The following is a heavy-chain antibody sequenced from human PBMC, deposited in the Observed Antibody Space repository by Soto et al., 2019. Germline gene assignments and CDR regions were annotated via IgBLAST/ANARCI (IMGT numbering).Heavy chain of an antibody. CDR1: GGYFNDNY. CDR2: ISRSGTT. CDR3: ATSLWFGTQVEL. D-gene: IGHD3-10*01. J-gene: IGHJ5*02. V-gene: IGHV4-34*01. Sequence: QVQLQQWGAGLLKPSETLSLSCAVYGGYFNDNYYTWFRQPPGKGLEWIGEISRSGTTKYIPSLKSRASISFGSSKTQGSLKVTSVTAADTAVYYCATSLWFGTQVELWGQGALVTVSS.